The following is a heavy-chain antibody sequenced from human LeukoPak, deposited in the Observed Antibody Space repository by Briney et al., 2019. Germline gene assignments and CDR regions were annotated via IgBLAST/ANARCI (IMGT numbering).Heavy chain of an antibody. CDR3: AKDGRYSGYDSDFDY. CDR1: GFTFSSYG. Sequence: GGSLRLSCAASGFTFSSYGMHWVRQAPGKGLEWVAVISYDGSNKYYADSEKGRFTISRDNSKNTLYLQMNSLRAEDTAVYYCAKDGRYSGYDSDFDYWGQGTLVTVSS. V-gene: IGHV3-30*18. CDR2: ISYDGSNK. D-gene: IGHD5-12*01. J-gene: IGHJ4*02.